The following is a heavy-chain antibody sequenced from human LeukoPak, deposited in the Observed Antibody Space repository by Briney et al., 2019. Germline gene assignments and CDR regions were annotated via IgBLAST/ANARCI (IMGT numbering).Heavy chain of an antibody. Sequence: SETLSLTCAVSGGSISSGGYSWSWIRQPPGKGLEWIGYIYHSGSTYYNPSLKSRVTISVDRSKNQFSLKLSPVTAADTAVYYCAREGNCSGGSCHPNWFDPWGQGTLVTVSS. D-gene: IGHD2-15*01. CDR1: GGSISSGGYS. CDR3: AREGNCSGGSCHPNWFDP. J-gene: IGHJ5*02. V-gene: IGHV4-30-2*01. CDR2: IYHSGST.